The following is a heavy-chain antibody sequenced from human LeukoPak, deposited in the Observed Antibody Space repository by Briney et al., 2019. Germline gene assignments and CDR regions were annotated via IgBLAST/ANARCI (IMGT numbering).Heavy chain of an antibody. J-gene: IGHJ4*02. CDR1: GYIFTSYD. V-gene: IGHV1-8*01. Sequence: ASVKVSCKDSGYIFTSYDINWVRQDTGEGLEWMGWMNHNSGNTGYAQKFQGRVTMTRNTSIRTAYMELSSLRSEDTAVYYCARGPRNWGFDYCGQGTLFTVSS. D-gene: IGHD7-27*01. CDR2: MNHNSGNT. CDR3: ARGPRNWGFDY.